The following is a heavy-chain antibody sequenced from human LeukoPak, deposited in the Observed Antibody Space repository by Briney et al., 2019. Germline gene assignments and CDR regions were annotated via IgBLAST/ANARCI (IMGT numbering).Heavy chain of an antibody. Sequence: GGSLRLSCAGSGFTVSDYYMSWVRQAPGKGLEWVSVIYSGGSTYYADSVEGRFTISRDNSKNTLYLQMNSLRAEDTAVYYCARGGPAAGRFDYWGQGTLVTVSS. CDR1: GFTVSDYY. V-gene: IGHV3-66*01. CDR2: IYSGGST. J-gene: IGHJ4*02. CDR3: ARGGPAAGRFDY. D-gene: IGHD6-13*01.